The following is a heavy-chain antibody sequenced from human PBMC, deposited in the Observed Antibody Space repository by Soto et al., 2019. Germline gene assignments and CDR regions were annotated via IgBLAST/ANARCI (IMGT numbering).Heavy chain of an antibody. CDR1: GFTFISYG. D-gene: IGHD2-15*01. CDR3: ARDREYCSGDNCYETGSDY. Sequence: GGSLRLSCAASGFTFISYGMHWGRQAPCKGLEWVAVIWYDGSNKYYADSVKGRFTISRDNSKNTLYLQMNSLRAEDTAVYYCARDREYCSGDNCYETGSDYWGQGTLVTVSS. V-gene: IGHV3-33*01. CDR2: IWYDGSNK. J-gene: IGHJ4*02.